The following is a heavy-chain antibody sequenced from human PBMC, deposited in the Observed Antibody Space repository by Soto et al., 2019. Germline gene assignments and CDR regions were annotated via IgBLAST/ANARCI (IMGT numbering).Heavy chain of an antibody. CDR2: IYYSGST. CDR1: GGSISSSY. D-gene: IGHD3-10*02. Sequence: KSSETLSLTCTVSGGSISSSYWSWIRQPPGKGLEWIGYIYYSGSTSYSPSLKSRVTISVDTSKNQFSLKLSSVTAADTAVYYCARSQRITLSPPGYWGQGTLVTVSS. J-gene: IGHJ4*02. V-gene: IGHV4-59*01. CDR3: ARSQRITLSPPGY.